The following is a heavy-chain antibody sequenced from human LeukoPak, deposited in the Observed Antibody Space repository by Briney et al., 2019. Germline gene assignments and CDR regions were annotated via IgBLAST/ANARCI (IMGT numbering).Heavy chain of an antibody. CDR1: GRSFSGCY. D-gene: IGHD3-10*02. J-gene: IGHJ4*02. Sequence: SETLSLTCSVHGRSFSGCYWTWVRQPPGKGLEWIGEVNHSGTTKFHPSLKSRVTMSVDTSKNQVSLNLRSVTAADTAVYFCAVGVSTMSFDHWGQGTQVTVPS. CDR3: AVGVSTMSFDH. V-gene: IGHV4-34*01. CDR2: VNHSGTT.